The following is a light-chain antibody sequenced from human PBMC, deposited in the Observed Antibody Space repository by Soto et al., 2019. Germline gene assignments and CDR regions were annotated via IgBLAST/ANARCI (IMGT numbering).Light chain of an antibody. CDR1: QSLLHSSGDTY. V-gene: IGKV2-30*02. CDR2: KVS. CDR3: QQYATSPTT. J-gene: IGKJ1*01. Sequence: DVVLTQSPLSLPVTIGQPASISFRSSQSLLHSSGDTYLNWYHQRPGQSPRRLIYKVSNRDSGVPDRFSGSGSGTDFTLTISRLEPEDFAVYYCQQYATSPTTFGQGTKVDIK.